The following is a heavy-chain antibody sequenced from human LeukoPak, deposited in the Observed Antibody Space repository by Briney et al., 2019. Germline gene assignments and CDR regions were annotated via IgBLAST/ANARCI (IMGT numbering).Heavy chain of an antibody. CDR3: ARVNRYSYGFLNWYFDL. Sequence: ASVKVSCKASGYTFTSYDINWVRQATGQGLEWMGWMNPNSGNTGYAQKFQGRVTITRNTSISTAYMELSSLRSEDTAVYYCARVNRYSYGFLNWYFDLWGRGTLVTVSS. CDR2: MNPNSGNT. D-gene: IGHD5-18*01. J-gene: IGHJ2*01. V-gene: IGHV1-8*03. CDR1: GYTFTSYD.